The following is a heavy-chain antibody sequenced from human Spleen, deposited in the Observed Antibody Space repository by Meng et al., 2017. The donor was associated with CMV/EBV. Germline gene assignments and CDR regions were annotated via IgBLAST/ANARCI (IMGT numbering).Heavy chain of an antibody. D-gene: IGHD3-10*01. CDR3: ARIRITMVRGVPDIYGMDV. CDR1: GFTFSSYS. Sequence: GGSLRLSCAASGFTFSSYSMNWVRQAPGKGLEWVSSISSSSSYIYYADSVKGRFTISRDNAKNSLYLQMNSLRAEDTAVYYCARIRITMVRGVPDIYGMDVWGQGTTVTVSS. CDR2: ISSSSSYI. J-gene: IGHJ6*02. V-gene: IGHV3-21*04.